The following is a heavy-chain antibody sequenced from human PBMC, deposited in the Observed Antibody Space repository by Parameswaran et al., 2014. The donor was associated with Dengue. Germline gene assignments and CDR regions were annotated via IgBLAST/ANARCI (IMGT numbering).Heavy chain of an antibody. D-gene: IGHD3-22*01. J-gene: IGHJ4*02. CDR3: VSGFTVSQAFDY. CDR2: ISYDGSNR. V-gene: IGHV3-30*04. Sequence: WIRQPPGKGLEWVAVISYDGSNRYYADSVEGRFTISRDNSKNTLFLQMSSPGPEDTAVYYCVSGFTVSQAFDYWGQGTLVTVSS.